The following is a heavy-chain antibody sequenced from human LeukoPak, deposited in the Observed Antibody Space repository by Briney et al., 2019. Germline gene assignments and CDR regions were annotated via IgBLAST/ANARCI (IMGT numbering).Heavy chain of an antibody. J-gene: IGHJ3*02. CDR2: ISSSGSTI. V-gene: IGHV3-48*04. Sequence: PGGSLRLSCAASGFTFSSYSMNWVRQAPGKGLGWVSYISSSGSTIYYADSVKGRFTISRDNAKNSLYLQMNSLRAEDTAVYYCAREKPCTIFGVVIKCAFDIWGQGTMVTVSS. CDR1: GFTFSSYS. CDR3: AREKPCTIFGVVIKCAFDI. D-gene: IGHD3-3*01.